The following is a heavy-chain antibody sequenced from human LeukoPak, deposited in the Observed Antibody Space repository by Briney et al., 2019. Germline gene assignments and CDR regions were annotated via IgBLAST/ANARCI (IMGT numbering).Heavy chain of an antibody. CDR2: IYYSGST. Sequence: SETLSLTCTVSGGSISSSSYYWGWIRQPPGKGLEWIGSIYYSGSTYYNPSLKSRVTISVDTSKNQFSLKLSSVTAADTAVYYCARQIAVAGTAIDYRGHGTLVTVSS. D-gene: IGHD6-19*01. V-gene: IGHV4-39*01. CDR3: ARQIAVAGTAIDY. CDR1: GGSISSSSYY. J-gene: IGHJ4*01.